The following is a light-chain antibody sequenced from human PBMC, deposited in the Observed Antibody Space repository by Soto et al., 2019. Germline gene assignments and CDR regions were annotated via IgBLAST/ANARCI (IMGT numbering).Light chain of an antibody. CDR2: EVT. Sequence: QSALTQPASVSGSPGQSITISCTGTSTDIGAYNYVSWYQQHPGKAPKLLIYEVTNRPSGVSNRFSGSKSGNTASLTISGLQAEDEANYYCNSYTTLSNRVFGTGTNSPS. CDR1: STDIGAYNY. V-gene: IGLV2-14*01. CDR3: NSYTTLSNRV. J-gene: IGLJ1*01.